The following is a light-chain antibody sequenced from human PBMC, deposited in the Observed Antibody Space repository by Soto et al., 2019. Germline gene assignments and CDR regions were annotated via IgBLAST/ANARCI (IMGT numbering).Light chain of an antibody. CDR2: DAS. CDR3: QQRSNWPPIT. CDR1: QSVSSY. J-gene: IGKJ5*01. V-gene: IGKV3-11*01. Sequence: EIVLTQSPATLSLSPGVRATLSCSASQSVSSYLAWYQQKPGQAPRLLIYDASNRATGIPARFSGSGSGTDFTLTISSLEPEDFAVYYCQQRSNWPPITFGQGTRLEIK.